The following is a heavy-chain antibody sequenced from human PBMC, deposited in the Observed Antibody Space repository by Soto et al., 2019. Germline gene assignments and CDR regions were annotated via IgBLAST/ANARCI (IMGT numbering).Heavy chain of an antibody. CDR1: GFNFSNYW. J-gene: IGHJ4*02. CDR2: INQHGTEK. V-gene: IGHV3-7*05. CDR3: ATDILDY. Sequence: EVQLVESGGALVPPGGSLRLSCVASGFNFSNYWMTWARQAPGKGLEWVANINQHGTEKFYVDSVEGRFSISRDNAYHSVYLQMNSLRAEDTAIYYCATDILDYWGQGTSVTVSS.